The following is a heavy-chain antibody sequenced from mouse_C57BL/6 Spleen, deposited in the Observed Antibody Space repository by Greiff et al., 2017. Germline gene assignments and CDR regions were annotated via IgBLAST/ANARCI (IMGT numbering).Heavy chain of an antibody. CDR2: ISNGGGST. V-gene: IGHV5-12*01. D-gene: IGHD1-1*01. CDR3: ARLKGSSGYFDV. Sequence: EVQRVESGGGLVQPGGSLKLSCAASGFTFSDYYMYWVRQTPEKRLEWVAYISNGGGSTYYPDTVKGRFTISRDNAKNTLYLQMSRLKSEDTAMYYCARLKGSSGYFDVWGTGTTVTVSS. J-gene: IGHJ1*03. CDR1: GFTFSDYY.